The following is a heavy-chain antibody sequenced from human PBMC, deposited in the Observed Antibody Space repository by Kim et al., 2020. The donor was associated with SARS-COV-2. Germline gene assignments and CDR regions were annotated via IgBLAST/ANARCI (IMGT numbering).Heavy chain of an antibody. CDR2: IYYSGST. D-gene: IGHD6-13*01. CDR3: ARDRPGIAAAGTGYYYYGMDV. V-gene: IGHV4-59*01. Sequence: SETLSLTCTVSGGSISSYYWSWIRQPPGKGLEWIGYIYYSGSTNYNPSLKSRVTISVDTSKNQFSLKLSSVTAADMAVYYCARDRPGIAAAGTGYYYYGMDVWGQGTTVTVSS. J-gene: IGHJ6*02. CDR1: GGSISSYY.